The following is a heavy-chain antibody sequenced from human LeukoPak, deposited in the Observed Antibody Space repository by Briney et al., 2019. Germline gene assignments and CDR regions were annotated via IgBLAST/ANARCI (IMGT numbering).Heavy chain of an antibody. J-gene: IGHJ4*02. CDR3: AKGSGGYWAYYFDY. D-gene: IGHD3-10*01. CDR1: GYTFTSYD. CDR2: MNPNSGNT. Sequence: ASVKVSCKASGYTFTSYDINWVRQATGQGLEWMGWMNPNSGNTGYAQKFQGRVTMTRNTSISTAYMELSSLRSEDTAVYYCAKGSGGYWAYYFDYWGQGTLVTVSS. V-gene: IGHV1-8*01.